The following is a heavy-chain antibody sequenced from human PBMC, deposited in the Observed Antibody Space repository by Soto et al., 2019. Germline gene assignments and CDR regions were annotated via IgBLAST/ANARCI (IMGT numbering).Heavy chain of an antibody. J-gene: IGHJ3*02. D-gene: IGHD3-22*01. Sequence: QVQLQESGPGLVKPSETLSLTCTVSGGSISSYYWSWIRQPPGKGLEWIGYIYYSGSTNYNPSLKSRVTISVDTSKNHFALKLSSVTAADTAVYYCARWGSGYPDAFDIWGQGTMVTVSS. CDR3: ARWGSGYPDAFDI. CDR2: IYYSGST. CDR1: GGSISSYY. V-gene: IGHV4-59*01.